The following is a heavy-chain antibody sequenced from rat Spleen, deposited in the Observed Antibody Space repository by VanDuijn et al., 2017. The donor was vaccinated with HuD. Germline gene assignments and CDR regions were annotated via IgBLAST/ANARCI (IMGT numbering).Heavy chain of an antibody. D-gene: IGHD1-1*01. J-gene: IGHJ2*01. CDR3: AKASYYDSGDLWDY. CDR1: GFTYSNYV. Sequence: EVQLVESGGGLVQPVRSLKLSCAASGFTYSNYVMAWVRQAPTKGLEWVASISTGGGNTYYRDSVKGRFTISRDNAKNTLYLQMDSLRSEDTATYYCAKASYYDSGDLWDYWGQGVMVTVSS. V-gene: IGHV5S13*01. CDR2: ISTGGGNT.